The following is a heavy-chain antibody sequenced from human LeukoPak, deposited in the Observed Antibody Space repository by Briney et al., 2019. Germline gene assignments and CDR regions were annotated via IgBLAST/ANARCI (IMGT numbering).Heavy chain of an antibody. CDR1: GGSISIYY. CDR3: VRDRELTY. CDR2: IYNSGST. J-gene: IGHJ4*02. V-gene: IGHV4-59*01. Sequence: SETLSLTCAVSGGSISIYYWSWLRQPPGKGLEWIGYIYNSGSTIYNPSLRSRVTISVDTSKNQFSLKLNSVTTADTAVYYCVRDRELTYWSQGTLVTVSS. D-gene: IGHD1-26*01.